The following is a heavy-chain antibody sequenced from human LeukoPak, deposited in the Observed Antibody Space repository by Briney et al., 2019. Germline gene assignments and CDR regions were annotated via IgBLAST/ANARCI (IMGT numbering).Heavy chain of an antibody. CDR3: TTDGGITIRPLFDF. J-gene: IGHJ4*02. D-gene: IGHD1-14*01. CDR1: GITFTSAW. CDR2: IKSKTDGGTT. Sequence: PGGSLRLSCAASGITFTSAWMSWVRQAPGKGLEWVGRIKSKTDGGTTDYAAPVRGRFTISTDDSKITSYLQMSNLKIEDAAVYYCTTDGGITIRPLFDFWGQGTLVTVSS. V-gene: IGHV3-15*01.